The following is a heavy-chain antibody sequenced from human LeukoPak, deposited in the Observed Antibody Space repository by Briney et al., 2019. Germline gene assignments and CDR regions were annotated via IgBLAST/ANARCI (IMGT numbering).Heavy chain of an antibody. Sequence: GGSLRLSCEASTFVFSGYSMNWVRQAPGKGLEWVSYISETSSHTYYAASVKGRFTISRDNAKNSLYLQMNSLRAEDTGIYYCARDRAPRAQIGGMDVWGQGTTVIVSS. CDR3: ARDRAPRAQIGGMDV. CDR1: TFVFSGYS. J-gene: IGHJ6*02. V-gene: IGHV3-21*06. CDR2: ISETSSHT. D-gene: IGHD3-16*01.